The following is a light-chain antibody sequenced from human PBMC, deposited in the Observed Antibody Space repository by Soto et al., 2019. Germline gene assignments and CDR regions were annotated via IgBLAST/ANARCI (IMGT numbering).Light chain of an antibody. CDR2: TVT. CDR3: QQLNSYPIT. CDR1: QGISSN. J-gene: IGKJ5*01. V-gene: IGKV1-9*01. Sequence: DIQLTQSPSFLSASVGDRVTITCRASQGISSNLAWYHQKPGKPPKLLIYTVTTLQSGVPSRFSGGGSGTEFRLTISSLQPEDFATYYCQQLNSYPITFGQGTRLETK.